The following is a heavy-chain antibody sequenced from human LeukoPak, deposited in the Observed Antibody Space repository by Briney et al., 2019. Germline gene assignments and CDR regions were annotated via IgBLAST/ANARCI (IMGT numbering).Heavy chain of an antibody. CDR1: GGTFSSYA. CDR2: IIPIFGTA. D-gene: IGHD2-2*01. J-gene: IGHJ4*02. Sequence: GSSVKVSCKASGGTFSSYAISWVRQAPGQGLEWMGRIIPIFGTANYAQKFQGRVTITTDESTSTAYMELSSLRSEDTAVYYCARGYCSSTSCYEGGYFDYWGQGTRVTVSS. V-gene: IGHV1-69*05. CDR3: ARGYCSSTSCYEGGYFDY.